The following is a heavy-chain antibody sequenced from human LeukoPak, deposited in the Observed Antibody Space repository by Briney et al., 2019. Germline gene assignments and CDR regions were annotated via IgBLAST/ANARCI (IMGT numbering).Heavy chain of an antibody. Sequence: SGTLSPTCAVSGGSTSSSNWWSWVRQPPGKGLEWIGEIYHSGSTNYNPSLKSRVTISVDKSKDQFSLKLSSVTAADTGVYYCARWGSSSWEPFDYWGQGTLVTVSS. J-gene: IGHJ4*02. CDR1: GGSTSSSNW. CDR2: IYHSGST. V-gene: IGHV4-4*02. D-gene: IGHD6-13*01. CDR3: ARWGSSSWEPFDY.